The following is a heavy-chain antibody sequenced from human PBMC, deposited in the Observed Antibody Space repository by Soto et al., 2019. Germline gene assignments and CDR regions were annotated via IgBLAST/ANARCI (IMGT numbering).Heavy chain of an antibody. J-gene: IGHJ5*02. CDR2: IYATGTT. D-gene: IGHD1-1*01. V-gene: IGHV4-4*07. CDR1: GASISGFY. Sequence: SETLSLTCTVSGASISGFYWSWIRKSAGKGLEWIGRIYATGTTDYNPSLKSRVMMSVDTSKKQFSLKLRSVTAADTAVYYCVRDGTKTIRDLFDPWGQGISVTVSS. CDR3: VRDGTKTIRDLFDP.